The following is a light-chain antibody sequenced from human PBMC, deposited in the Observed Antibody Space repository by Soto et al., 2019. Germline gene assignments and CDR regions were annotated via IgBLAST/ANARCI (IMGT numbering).Light chain of an antibody. J-gene: IGKJ2*01. CDR2: KPS. V-gene: IGKV1-5*03. CDR1: QSIISW. CDR3: QQYNSYYT. Sequence: DIQMTQSPSTRPAYVGAGFTIPGRPIQSIISWLAWFQQKPGKAPKLLIYKPSSLESGVPSRFSGSGSGTEFTLTISSLQPDDFATYYCQQYNSYYTLGQGTKLEIK.